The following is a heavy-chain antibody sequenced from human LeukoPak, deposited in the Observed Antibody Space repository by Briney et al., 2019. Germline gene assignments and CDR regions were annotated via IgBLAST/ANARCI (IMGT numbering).Heavy chain of an antibody. D-gene: IGHD5-18*01. J-gene: IGHJ4*02. CDR3: TREGRGYSYG. V-gene: IGHV3-49*04. CDR2: IRSKTYGEAT. Sequence: GGSLRLSCTASGFTFGGYAMSWVRQAPGKGLEWVGFIRSKTYGEATEYDASVKSRFTISRDDSKSNAYLQMNSLKAEDTAVYYCTREGRGYSYGWGQGTGVTVSS. CDR1: GFTFGGYA.